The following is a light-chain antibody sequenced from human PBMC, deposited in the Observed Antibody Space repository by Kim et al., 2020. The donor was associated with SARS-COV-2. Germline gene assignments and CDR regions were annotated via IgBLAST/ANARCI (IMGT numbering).Light chain of an antibody. V-gene: IGKV1-17*03. CDR1: QGISNY. CDR3: LQYNDYPRT. J-gene: IGKJ1*01. CDR2: VAS. Sequence: DIQMTQSPSAMSASVGDRVSITCRASQGISNYVAWFQQKPGKDPKCLIYVASNLQSGFPSRFSGSGAGTEFTLTISSLQPEDFAIYSCLQYNDYPRTFGQGTKVDIK.